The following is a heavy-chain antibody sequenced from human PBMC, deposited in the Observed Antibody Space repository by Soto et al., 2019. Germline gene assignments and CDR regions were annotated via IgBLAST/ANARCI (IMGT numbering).Heavy chain of an antibody. D-gene: IGHD1-1*01. Sequence: GGSLRLSCAASGFIFNNYDMSWVRQAPGKGLEWVSTITASGDITAYTGSVQGRFTISRDNSKSTLYLQMSSLRAEDTALYYFVKDGWLGRGDCWGQGTLVTVSS. J-gene: IGHJ4*02. V-gene: IGHV3-23*01. CDR3: VKDGWLGRGDC. CDR1: GFIFNNYD. CDR2: ITASGDIT.